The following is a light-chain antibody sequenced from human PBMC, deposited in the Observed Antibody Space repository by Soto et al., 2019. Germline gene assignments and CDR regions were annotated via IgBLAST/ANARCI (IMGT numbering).Light chain of an antibody. CDR2: DVS. V-gene: IGLV2-14*01. CDR3: SAYTSSSTLYV. CDR1: SSDVGGSNY. Sequence: QSALTQPASVSGSPGQSITISCTGTSSDVGGSNYVSWYQQHPGKAPKPMIYDVSDRPSGVSNRFSGSKSGNTASLTISGPQAEDDADYYCSAYTSSSTLYVFGTGTTLTVL. J-gene: IGLJ1*01.